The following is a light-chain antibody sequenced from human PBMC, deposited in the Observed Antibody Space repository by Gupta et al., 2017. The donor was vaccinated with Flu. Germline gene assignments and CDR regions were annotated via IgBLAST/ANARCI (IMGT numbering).Light chain of an antibody. CDR3: QQDKTWRIT. CDR2: GAS. J-gene: IGKJ4*01. CDR1: QSVDGK. V-gene: IGKV3-15*01. Sequence: EIVMTHSPATLFLSPGERATLSCRANQSVDGKLAWYQQRRGQAPRLLIFGASASATGVPDRFSGSGSGTEFTLTISSLQSEDFAVYHCQQDKTWRITFGGGTKLEI.